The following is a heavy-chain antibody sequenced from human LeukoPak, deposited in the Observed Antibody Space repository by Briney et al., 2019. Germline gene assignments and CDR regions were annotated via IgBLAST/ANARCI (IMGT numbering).Heavy chain of an antibody. D-gene: IGHD5-24*01. CDR1: GGSISSSGYY. Sequence: KPSETLSLTCTVSGGSISSSGYYWGLVRQPPGKGLEWIASIFYSRSTSYNPSLRSRVTISVDTSKNQFSLKLSSVTAADTALYYCVRSRDGYNLLDYWGQGTLVTVSS. J-gene: IGHJ4*02. V-gene: IGHV4-39*01. CDR3: VRSRDGYNLLDY. CDR2: IFYSRST.